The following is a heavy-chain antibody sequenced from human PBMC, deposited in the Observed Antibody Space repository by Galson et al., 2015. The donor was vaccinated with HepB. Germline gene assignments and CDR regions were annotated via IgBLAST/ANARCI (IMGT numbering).Heavy chain of an antibody. CDR2: ISYDGSNK. Sequence: SLRLSCAASGFTFSSYGMHWVRQAPGKGLEWVAVISYDGSNKYYADSVKGRFTISRDNSKNTLYLQMNSLRAEDTAVYYCAAHAGGLDYWGQGTLVTVSS. D-gene: IGHD6-25*01. J-gene: IGHJ4*02. CDR3: AAHAGGLDY. CDR1: GFTFSSYG. V-gene: IGHV3-30*03.